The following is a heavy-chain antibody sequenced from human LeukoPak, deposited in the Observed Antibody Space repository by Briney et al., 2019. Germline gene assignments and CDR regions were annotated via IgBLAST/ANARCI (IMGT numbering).Heavy chain of an antibody. CDR3: ARSDCGGDGCKLLNY. J-gene: IGHJ4*02. CDR2: VSDSGDAT. Sequence: AGSLRLSCAVSGFTFSSYAKSWVRQPQGQGLGWVSVVSDSGDATIYADSVKGRFTISRDNSKNTLCLQMNSLRAEDTAVYYCARSDCGGDGCKLLNYWGQGTLVTVSS. D-gene: IGHD2-21*01. CDR1: GFTFSSYA. V-gene: IGHV3-23*01.